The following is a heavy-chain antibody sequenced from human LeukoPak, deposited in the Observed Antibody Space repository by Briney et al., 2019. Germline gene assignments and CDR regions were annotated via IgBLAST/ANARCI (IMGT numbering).Heavy chain of an antibody. J-gene: IGHJ6*02. CDR2: ISWNSGSI. D-gene: IGHD3-22*01. Sequence: GGSLRLSCAASGFTFDEYVMHWVRQAPGKGLEWVSGISWNSGSIGYADSVKGRFTISRDNAKNSLYLQMNSLRAEDTALYYCAKCLGSGSHYYYGMDVWGQGTTVTVSS. V-gene: IGHV3-9*01. CDR3: AKCLGSGSHYYYGMDV. CDR1: GFTFDEYV.